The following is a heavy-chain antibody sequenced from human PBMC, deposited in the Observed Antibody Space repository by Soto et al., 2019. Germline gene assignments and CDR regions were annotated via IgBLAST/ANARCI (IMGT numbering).Heavy chain of an antibody. CDR1: GGSFSGYY. V-gene: IGHV4-34*01. CDR2: INHSGST. J-gene: IGHJ5*02. Sequence: SETLSLTCAVYGGSFSGYYWSWIRQPPGKGLEWIGEINHSGSTNYNPSLKSRVTISLDTSQKQVSLELTAVTAADTAVYYCARDRQDIVVVPAAINPWFDPWGQGTLVTVSS. D-gene: IGHD2-2*02. CDR3: ARDRQDIVVVPAAINPWFDP.